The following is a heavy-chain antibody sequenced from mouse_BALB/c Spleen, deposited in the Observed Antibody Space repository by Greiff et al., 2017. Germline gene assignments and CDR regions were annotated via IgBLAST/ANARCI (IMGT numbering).Heavy chain of an antibody. CDR1: GFTFSDYY. CDR2: ISDGGSYT. V-gene: IGHV5-4*02. Sequence: DVMLVESGGGLVKPGGSLKLSCAASGFTFSDYYMYWVRQTPEKRLEWVATISDGGSYTYYPDSVKGRFTISRDNAKNNLYLQMSSLKSEDTAMYYCARDKEGAFDYWGQGTTLTVSS. D-gene: IGHD1-3*01. CDR3: ARDKEGAFDY. J-gene: IGHJ2*01.